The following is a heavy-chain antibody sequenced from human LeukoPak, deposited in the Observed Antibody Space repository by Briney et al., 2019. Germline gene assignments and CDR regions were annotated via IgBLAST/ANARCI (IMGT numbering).Heavy chain of an antibody. Sequence: PSETLSLTCTVSGGSISSYYWSWLRQPPGKGLEWIGYIYYSGSTNYNPSLKSRVTISVDTSKYQFSLKLSSVTAADTAVYYCARADWIVAYDYWGQGTLVTVSS. CDR2: IYYSGST. CDR1: GGSISSYY. D-gene: IGHD5-12*01. J-gene: IGHJ4*02. CDR3: ARADWIVAYDY. V-gene: IGHV4-59*01.